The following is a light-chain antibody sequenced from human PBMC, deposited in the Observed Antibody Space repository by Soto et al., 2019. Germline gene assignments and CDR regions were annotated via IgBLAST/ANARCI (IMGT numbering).Light chain of an antibody. CDR1: SSNIGNTF. Sequence: QSVLTQPPSVSAAPGQKVTVSCSGSSSNIGNTFVSWYQRFPGTAPKLLIYGNTNRPSGVPDRFSGSKSGTSASLAITGLQPEDEADYYCQSYDYSVSGSVFGGGTKLTVL. J-gene: IGLJ3*02. V-gene: IGLV1-40*01. CDR2: GNT. CDR3: QSYDYSVSGSV.